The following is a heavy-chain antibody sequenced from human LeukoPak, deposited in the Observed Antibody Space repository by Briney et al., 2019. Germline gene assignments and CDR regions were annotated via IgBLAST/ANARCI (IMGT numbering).Heavy chain of an antibody. CDR1: GYTFTGYY. CDR3: ARAVLAHGVVATKDY. V-gene: IGHV1-2*06. J-gene: IGHJ4*02. Sequence: ASVTVSCKASGYTFTGYYMHWVRQAPGQGLEWMGRINPNSGGTNYAQKFQGRVTITRDTSISTAYMELSRLRSDDTAVYYCARAVLAHGVVATKDYWGQGTLVTVSS. CDR2: INPNSGGT. D-gene: IGHD5-12*01.